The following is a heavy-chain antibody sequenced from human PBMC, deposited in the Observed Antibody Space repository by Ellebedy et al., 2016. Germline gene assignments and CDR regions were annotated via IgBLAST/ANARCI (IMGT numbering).Heavy chain of an antibody. CDR3: AKDFASVVVPAPTHY. D-gene: IGHD2-2*01. Sequence: GESLKISXVASGFTFSTYAMSWVRQAPGKGLEWVSGISSSGDDTYYPDSVKGRFTVSRDNSQSTLYLQMNSLRAEDTALYYCAKDFASVVVPAPTHYWGQGTLVTVSS. V-gene: IGHV3-23*01. CDR1: GFTFSTYA. CDR2: ISSSGDDT. J-gene: IGHJ4*02.